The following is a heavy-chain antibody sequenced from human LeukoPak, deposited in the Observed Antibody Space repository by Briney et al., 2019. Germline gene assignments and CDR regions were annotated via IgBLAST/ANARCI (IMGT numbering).Heavy chain of an antibody. Sequence: SETLSLTCSVFGGSVSSGSYYWSWIRQSPGKGLEWIGCIYYSGSTNYNPSLRGRVAMSIDTSKNHFSLRLISVTAADTAIYYCAPGILGTFDPWGQRTLVTVSS. V-gene: IGHV4-61*03. D-gene: IGHD2-15*01. CDR2: IYYSGST. CDR3: APGILGTFDP. CDR1: GGSVSSGSYY. J-gene: IGHJ5*02.